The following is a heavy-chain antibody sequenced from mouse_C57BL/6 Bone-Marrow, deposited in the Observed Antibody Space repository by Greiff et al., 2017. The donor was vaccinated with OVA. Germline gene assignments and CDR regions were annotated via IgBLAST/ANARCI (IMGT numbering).Heavy chain of an antibody. V-gene: IGHV5-2*03. CDR3: AIYYGFPMDY. D-gene: IGHD2-2*01. CDR1: EYEFPSHD. CDR2: INSDGGST. J-gene: IGHJ4*01. Sequence: EVKVEESGGGLVQPGESLKLSCESNEYEFPSHDMSWVRKTPEKRLELVAAINSDGGSTYYPDTMERRFIISRDNTKKTLYLQMSSLRSEDTALYYCAIYYGFPMDYWGQGTSVTVSS.